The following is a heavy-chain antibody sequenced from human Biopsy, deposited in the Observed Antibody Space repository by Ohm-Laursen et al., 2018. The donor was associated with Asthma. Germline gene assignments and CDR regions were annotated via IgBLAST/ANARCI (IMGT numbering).Heavy chain of an antibody. Sequence: SDTLSLTCTVSNGSISSNFYYWGWIRQPPGKGLEWIGSIYYSGTTYYNPSLESRVTVSADTSKIQFSRKLTSVTAADTAVYYCVRGSSSWHHGPFHYYYGLDVWGQGTTATVSS. CDR3: VRGSSSWHHGPFHYYYGLDV. J-gene: IGHJ6*02. CDR2: IYYSGTT. D-gene: IGHD6-13*01. V-gene: IGHV4-39*01. CDR1: NGSISSNFYY.